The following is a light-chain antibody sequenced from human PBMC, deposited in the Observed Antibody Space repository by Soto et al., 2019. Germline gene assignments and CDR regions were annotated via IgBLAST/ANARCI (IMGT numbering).Light chain of an antibody. CDR2: EAI. V-gene: IGLV2-23*02. CDR3: CSYAGSSSFVV. CDR1: SSDVGSYDL. J-gene: IGLJ3*02. Sequence: QAVVTQPASVSGSPGQSITISCTGLSSDVGSYDLVSWYQHHPGKTPKLIIYEAIKRPSGVSVRFSASKSGNTASLTISGLQTEDEADYYCCSYAGSSSFVVFGGGTKVTVL.